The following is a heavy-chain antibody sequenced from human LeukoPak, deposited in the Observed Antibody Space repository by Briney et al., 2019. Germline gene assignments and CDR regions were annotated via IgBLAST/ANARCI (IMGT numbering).Heavy chain of an antibody. V-gene: IGHV1-8*01. CDR2: MNPNSGNT. CDR1: GYTFTSYD. Sequence: ASVKVSCKASGYTFTSYDINWVRQATGQGLEWMGWMNPNSGNTGYAQKFQGRVTMTRNTSISTAYMELSSLRSEDTAVYYCAGGRAGFVYFDYWGQGTLVTVSS. D-gene: IGHD3-10*01. CDR3: AGGRAGFVYFDY. J-gene: IGHJ4*02.